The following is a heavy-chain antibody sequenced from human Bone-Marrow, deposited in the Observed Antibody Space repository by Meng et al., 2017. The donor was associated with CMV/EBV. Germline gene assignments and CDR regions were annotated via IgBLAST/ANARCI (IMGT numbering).Heavy chain of an antibody. CDR1: GFTFSSYA. D-gene: IGHD3-3*01. CDR3: ARVEGYDFWSGYPFYYYYGMDV. CDR2: ISGSGGST. Sequence: GESLKISCAASGFTFSSYAMSWVRQAPGKGLEWVSAISGSGGSTYYADSVKGRFTISRDNAKNTLYLQMNSLRAEDTAVYYCARVEGYDFWSGYPFYYYYGMDVWGQGTTVTVSS. J-gene: IGHJ6*02. V-gene: IGHV3-23*01.